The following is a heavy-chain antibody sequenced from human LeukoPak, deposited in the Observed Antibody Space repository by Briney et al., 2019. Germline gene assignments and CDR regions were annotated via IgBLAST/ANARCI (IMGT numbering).Heavy chain of an antibody. J-gene: IGHJ4*02. CDR1: GYTFTGYY. CDR3: ARDRVGSGWEKNLDY. D-gene: IGHD6-19*01. Sequence: ASVEVSCKASGYTFTGYYIHWVRQAPGQGLEWTGWINPKTGGTHYAQKFQGRVTMTGDTSITTAYMEMSRLRYDDTAVYYCARDRVGSGWEKNLDYWGQGTLVTVSS. V-gene: IGHV1-2*02. CDR2: INPKTGGT.